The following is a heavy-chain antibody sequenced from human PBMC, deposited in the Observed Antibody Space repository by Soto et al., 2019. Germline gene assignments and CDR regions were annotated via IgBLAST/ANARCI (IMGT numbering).Heavy chain of an antibody. J-gene: IGHJ6*04. Sequence: SVKVSCKASGGTFSSYAISWVRQAPGQGLEWMGGIIPIFGTANYAQKFQGRVTITADKSTSTAYMELSSLRSEDTAVYYCARVGGTGGHYYYGRDVGGKGPRFTVPS. V-gene: IGHV1-69*06. CDR2: IIPIFGTA. D-gene: IGHD3-16*01. CDR1: GGTFSSYA. CDR3: ARVGGTGGHYYYGRDV.